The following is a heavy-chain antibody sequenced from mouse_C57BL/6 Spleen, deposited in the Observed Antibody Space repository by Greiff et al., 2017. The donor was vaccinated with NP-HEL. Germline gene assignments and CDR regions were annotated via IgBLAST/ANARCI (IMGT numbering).Heavy chain of an antibody. CDR2: IYPRDGST. J-gene: IGHJ2*01. CDR3: AREEIYYGNYPYLDY. D-gene: IGHD2-1*01. CDR1: GYTFTDHT. Sequence: VQLQQSDAELVKPGASVKISCKVSGYTFTDHTIHWMKQRPEQGLEWIGYIYPRDGSTKYNEEFKGKATLTVDKSSSTAYMQLNILTSEDSAVYFCAREEIYYGNYPYLDYWGQGTTLTVSS. V-gene: IGHV1-78*01.